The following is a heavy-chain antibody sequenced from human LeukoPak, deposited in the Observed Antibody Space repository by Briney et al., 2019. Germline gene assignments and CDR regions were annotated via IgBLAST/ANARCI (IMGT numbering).Heavy chain of an antibody. CDR1: GFTFSSCW. CDR2: IKQDGGEK. J-gene: IGHJ4*02. Sequence: PGGSLRLSCAASGFTFSSCWMSWVRQAPGKGLEWVANIKQDGGEKYYVDSVKGRFTISRDNAKTSLYLQMNSLRAEDTAVYYCARDKVVGATVFDYWGQGTLVTVSS. D-gene: IGHD1-26*01. CDR3: ARDKVVGATVFDY. V-gene: IGHV3-7*01.